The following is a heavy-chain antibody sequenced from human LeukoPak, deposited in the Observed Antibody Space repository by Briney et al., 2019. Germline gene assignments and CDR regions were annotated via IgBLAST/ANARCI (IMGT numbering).Heavy chain of an antibody. CDR1: GGSVSSYY. Sequence: SETLSLTCTVSGGSVSSYYWSWIRQPPGKGLEWIGYIYYSGSTNYSPSLKSRVTISVDTSKNQFSLKLSSVTAADTAVYYCARDRDWHDAFDIWGQGTMVTVSS. CDR2: IYYSGST. J-gene: IGHJ3*02. D-gene: IGHD2-21*02. CDR3: ARDRDWHDAFDI. V-gene: IGHV4-59*02.